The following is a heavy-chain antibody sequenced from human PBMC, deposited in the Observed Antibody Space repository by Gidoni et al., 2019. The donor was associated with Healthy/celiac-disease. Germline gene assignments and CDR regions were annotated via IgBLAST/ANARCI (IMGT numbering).Heavy chain of an antibody. V-gene: IGHV3-30-3*01. D-gene: IGHD6-13*01. CDR2: ISYDGSNK. CDR1: GFTFSSYA. CDR3: ARDRAAADFEYFQH. J-gene: IGHJ1*01. Sequence: QVQLVESGGGVFQPGRSLRLSCAASGFTFSSYAMHWVRQAPGKGLEWVAVISYDGSNKYYADSVKGRFTISRDNSKNTLYLQMNSLRAEDTAVYYCARDRAAADFEYFQHWGQGTLVTVSS.